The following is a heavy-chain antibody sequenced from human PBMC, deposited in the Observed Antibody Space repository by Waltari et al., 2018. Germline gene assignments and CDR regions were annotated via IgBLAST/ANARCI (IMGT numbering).Heavy chain of an antibody. Sequence: QVQLVDSGGGVVRPGGSLRLSCAASGFTLSDHVMHGLRQAPGKGLEWVTLISAEGTKKYYADAVEGRLTISRDDLNNTLYLQMNSLRLEDTAIYYCARGLKFGGGWYDYYFDDWGQGTLVTVSS. CDR1: GFTLSDHV. J-gene: IGHJ4*02. V-gene: IGHV3-30*04. D-gene: IGHD6-19*01. CDR2: ISAEGTKK. CDR3: ARGLKFGGGWYDYYFDD.